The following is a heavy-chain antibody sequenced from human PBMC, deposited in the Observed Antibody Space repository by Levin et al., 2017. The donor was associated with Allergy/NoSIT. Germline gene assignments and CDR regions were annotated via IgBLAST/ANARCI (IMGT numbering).Heavy chain of an antibody. D-gene: IGHD6-19*01. CDR2: ITPDSGDT. J-gene: IGHJ5*02. V-gene: IGHV1-2*02. CDR1: EFTGYY. CDR3: TPGLSAVAP. Sequence: ASVKVSCKASEFTGYYMHWVRQAPGLGLEWMGWITPDSGDTNYAPKFQGRVTITRDRSITTGYMELRSLKSDDTAVYYCTPGLSAVAPWGQGTLVTVSS.